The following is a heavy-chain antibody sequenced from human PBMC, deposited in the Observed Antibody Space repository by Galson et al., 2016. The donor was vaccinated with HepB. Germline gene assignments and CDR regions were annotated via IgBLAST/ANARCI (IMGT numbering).Heavy chain of an antibody. Sequence: SETLSLTCTVSGGSISSSSYYWGWIRQPPGKGLEWIGTISYSGNTNYNPSLKNRATISVDLSNNQFSLKVTSVSAADTAVYCCARRGRIRGVIPRFVFDIWGQGTMVIVSS. CDR1: GGSISSSSYY. CDR3: ARRGRIRGVIPRFVFDI. D-gene: IGHD3-10*01. V-gene: IGHV4-39*01. CDR2: ISYSGNT. J-gene: IGHJ3*02.